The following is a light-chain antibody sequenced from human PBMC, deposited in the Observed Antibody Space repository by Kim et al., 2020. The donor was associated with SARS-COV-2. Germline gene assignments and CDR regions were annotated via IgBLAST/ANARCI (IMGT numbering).Light chain of an antibody. CDR3: QHYSTSPLYT. Sequence: PGERATLSCRASQTVSSNYLAWYQQKPGQAPRLLIYAVSSRAAGIPDRFSGSGSGTDFTLTISRLEPEDFAMYYCQHYSTSPLYTFGQGTKVDIK. CDR1: QTVSSNY. V-gene: IGKV3-20*01. J-gene: IGKJ2*01. CDR2: AVS.